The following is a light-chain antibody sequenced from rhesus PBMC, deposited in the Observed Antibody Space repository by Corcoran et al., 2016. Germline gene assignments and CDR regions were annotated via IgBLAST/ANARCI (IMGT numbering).Light chain of an antibody. CDR1: TGIRNY. Sequence: DIQMTQSPSSLSASVGDTVTITCRASTGIRNYLDWYQQKPGKAPKPLIYYASKLESGVPSRFSGSGSGTDFTLTISSLQPEAFAIYSCPQHNRSPFTFGPGTKLHI. CDR3: PQHNRSPFT. CDR2: YAS. J-gene: IGKJ3*01. V-gene: IGKV1S14*01.